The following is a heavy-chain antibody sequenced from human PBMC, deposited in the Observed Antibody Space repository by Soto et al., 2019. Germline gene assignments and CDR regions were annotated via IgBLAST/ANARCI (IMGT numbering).Heavy chain of an antibody. CDR2: LNIAGTI. CDR3: ARDRGEYTSSWFWYFSH. Sequence: SETLSLTCSVSGASISSFNWNWVRQPAGKGPEWVGRLNIAGTINYNPSLKSRITMSMDTSKNQISLHLRSVTAADTAIYYCARDRGEYTSSWFWYFSHWGHGTLVTVS. J-gene: IGHJ2*01. V-gene: IGHV4-4*07. D-gene: IGHD6-13*01. CDR1: GASISSFN.